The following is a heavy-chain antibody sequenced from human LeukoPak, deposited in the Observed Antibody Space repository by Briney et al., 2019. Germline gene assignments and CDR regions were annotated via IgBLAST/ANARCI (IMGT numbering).Heavy chain of an antibody. Sequence: PGGSLRLSCAASGFTFSKYWMLWVRQAPGKGLESVSRINTDGTVTTYADSVKGRFTVSRDNADNTMFLQMNSVRDEDTAVYYCTRDRSRAEDDWGQGTLVTVSS. D-gene: IGHD1-14*01. CDR2: INTDGTVT. CDR1: GFTFSKYW. CDR3: TRDRSRAEDD. J-gene: IGHJ4*02. V-gene: IGHV3-74*01.